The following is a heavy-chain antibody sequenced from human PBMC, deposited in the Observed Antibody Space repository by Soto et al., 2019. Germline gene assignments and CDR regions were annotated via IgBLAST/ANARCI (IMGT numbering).Heavy chain of an antibody. CDR1: GGSISGGGYY. CDR2: IYYSGST. J-gene: IGHJ5*02. V-gene: IGHV4-31*03. D-gene: IGHD3-22*01. Sequence: ASETLSLTCTVSGGSISGGGYYWSWIRQHPGKGLEWIGYIYYSGSTYYNPSLKSRVTISVDTSKNQFSLKLSSVTAADTAVYYCARELTDSTPGFDPWGQGTLVTVSS. CDR3: ARELTDSTPGFDP.